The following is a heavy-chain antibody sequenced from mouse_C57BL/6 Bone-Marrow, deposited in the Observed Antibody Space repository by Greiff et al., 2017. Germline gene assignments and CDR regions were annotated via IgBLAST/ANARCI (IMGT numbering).Heavy chain of an antibody. CDR2: INYDGSST. D-gene: IGHD6-1*01. V-gene: IGHV5-16*01. CDR3: ARDQGGLGFAY. Sequence: DVHLVESEGGLVQPGSSMKLSCTASGFTFSDYYMAWVRQVPEKGLEWVANINYDGSSTYYLDSLKSRFIISRDNAKNILYLQMSSLKSEDTATYYCARDQGGLGFAYWGQGTLVTVSA. CDR1: GFTFSDYY. J-gene: IGHJ3*01.